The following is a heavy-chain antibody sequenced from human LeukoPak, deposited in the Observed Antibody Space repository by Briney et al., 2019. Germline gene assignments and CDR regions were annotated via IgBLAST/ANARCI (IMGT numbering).Heavy chain of an antibody. CDR2: ISAYNGNT. J-gene: IGHJ3*02. Sequence: GASVKVSCKASGYTFTSYGISWVRQAPGQGLEWMGWISAYNGNTNYAQKLQGRVTMTTDTSTSTAYMELRSLRSDDTAVYYCARDQKNYYGSGHDGMLIDAFDIWGQGTMVTVSS. V-gene: IGHV1-18*01. D-gene: IGHD3-10*01. CDR1: GYTFTSYG. CDR3: ARDQKNYYGSGHDGMLIDAFDI.